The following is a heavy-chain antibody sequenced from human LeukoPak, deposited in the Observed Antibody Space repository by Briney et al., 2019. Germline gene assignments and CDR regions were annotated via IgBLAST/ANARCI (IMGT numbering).Heavy chain of an antibody. J-gene: IGHJ4*02. Sequence: GASVKVSCKASGYTFTGYYMHWARQAPGQGLEWMGWINPNSGGTNYAQKFQGRVTMTRDTSISTAYMELSRLRSDDTAVYYCARVSYYDSSGYYTNRFDYWGQGTLVTVSS. CDR1: GYTFTGYY. D-gene: IGHD3-22*01. V-gene: IGHV1-2*02. CDR3: ARVSYYDSSGYYTNRFDY. CDR2: INPNSGGT.